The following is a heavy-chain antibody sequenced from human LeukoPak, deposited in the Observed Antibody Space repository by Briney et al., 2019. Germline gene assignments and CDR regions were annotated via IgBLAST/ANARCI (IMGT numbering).Heavy chain of an antibody. J-gene: IGHJ3*02. Sequence: GRSLRLSCAASGFTFSSYAMHWIRQAPGKGLEWVAVISYDGSNKYYADSVKGRFTISRDNSKNTLYLQMNSLRAEDTAVYYCARAGFRVPAAIPGSAFDIWGQGTIVTVSS. D-gene: IGHD2-2*02. CDR2: ISYDGSNK. V-gene: IGHV3-30*01. CDR3: ARAGFRVPAAIPGSAFDI. CDR1: GFTFSSYA.